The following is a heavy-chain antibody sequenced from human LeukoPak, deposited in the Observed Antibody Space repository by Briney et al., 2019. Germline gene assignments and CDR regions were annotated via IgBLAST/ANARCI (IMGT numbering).Heavy chain of an antibody. D-gene: IGHD3-22*01. CDR1: GYTFTGYY. J-gene: IGHJ4*02. CDR3: AREVVDNSGSFDY. V-gene: IGHV1-2*06. CDR2: INPNSGGT. Sequence: GASVKVSCKASGYTFTGYYMHWVRQAPGQGLEWMGRINPNSGGTNYAQNFQGRVTMTRDTSISTAYMELSRLRSDDTAVYYCAREVVDNSGSFDYWGQGTLVTVSS.